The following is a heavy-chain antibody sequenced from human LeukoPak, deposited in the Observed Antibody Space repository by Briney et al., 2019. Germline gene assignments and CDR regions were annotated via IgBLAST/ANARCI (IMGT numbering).Heavy chain of an antibody. J-gene: IGHJ3*02. CDR3: AREGEDSGFTMGAFDI. D-gene: IGHD5-12*01. CDR2: IIPIFGTA. V-gene: IGHV1-69*13. CDR1: GGTFSSYA. Sequence: SVKVSCKASGGTFSSYAISWARQAPGQGLEWTGGIIPIFGTANYAQKFQGRVTITADESTSTAYMELSSLRSEDTAVYYCAREGEDSGFTMGAFDIWGQGTMVTVSS.